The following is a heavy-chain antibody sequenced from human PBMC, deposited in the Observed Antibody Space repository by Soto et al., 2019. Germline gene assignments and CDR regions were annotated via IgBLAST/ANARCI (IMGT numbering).Heavy chain of an antibody. Sequence: QVQLQESGPGLVKPSETLSLTCTVSGGSISSYYWSWIRQPPGKGLEWIGYIYYSGSTNYNPSLKSRVTISVDTSKNQFSLKLSSVTAADTAVYYCARGSGPYCGGDCYPRWNWFDPWGQGTLVTVSS. D-gene: IGHD2-21*02. CDR2: IYYSGST. V-gene: IGHV4-59*01. CDR3: ARGSGPYCGGDCYPRWNWFDP. J-gene: IGHJ5*02. CDR1: GGSISSYY.